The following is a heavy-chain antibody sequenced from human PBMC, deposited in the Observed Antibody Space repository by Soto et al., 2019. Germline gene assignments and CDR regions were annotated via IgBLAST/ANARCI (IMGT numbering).Heavy chain of an antibody. CDR3: ARDRWGEDGSGSYSLDY. J-gene: IGHJ4*02. CDR1: GGSISSYY. CDR2: INYSGST. Sequence: QVQLQESGPGLVKPSETLSLTCTVSGGSISSYYWCWIRQPPGKGLELIGYINYSGSTNYNPSLKSRVTISVDTSKNQFSLKLSSVTAADTAVYYCARDRWGEDGSGSYSLDYWGQGTLVTVSS. D-gene: IGHD3-10*01. V-gene: IGHV4-59*01.